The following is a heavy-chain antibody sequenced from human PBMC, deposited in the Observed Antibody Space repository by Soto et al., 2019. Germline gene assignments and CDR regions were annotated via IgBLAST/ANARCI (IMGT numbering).Heavy chain of an antibody. CDR3: ARSQRITMIVVVIANGGFGY. CDR2: INHSGST. J-gene: IGHJ4*02. V-gene: IGHV4-34*01. Sequence: SETLSLTCAVYDGSFSGYYWSWIRQPPGKRLEWIGEINHSGSTNYNPSLRSRVTISVDTSKNQFSLKLSSVTAADTAVYYCARSQRITMIVVVIANGGFGYWGQGTLVTVS. CDR1: DGSFSGYY. D-gene: IGHD3-22*01.